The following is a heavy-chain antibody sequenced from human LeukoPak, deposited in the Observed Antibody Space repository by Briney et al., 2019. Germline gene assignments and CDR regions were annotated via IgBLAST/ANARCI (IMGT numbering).Heavy chain of an antibody. V-gene: IGHV3-30*04. J-gene: IGHJ4*02. CDR2: ISHDGSTT. Sequence: GGSLRLSCAASGFTFSIYAIHWVRQAPGKGLEWVAVISHDGSTTYYADSVKGRFTISRDNSKNTLYLQMNSLRAEDTAVYYCAKGGGYNWNDQGYYFDYWGQGTLVTVSS. D-gene: IGHD1-1*01. CDR1: GFTFSIYA. CDR3: AKGGGYNWNDQGYYFDY.